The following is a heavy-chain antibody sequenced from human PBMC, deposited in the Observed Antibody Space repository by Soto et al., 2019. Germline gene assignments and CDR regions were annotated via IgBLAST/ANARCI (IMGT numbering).Heavy chain of an antibody. Sequence: SVKVSCKASGFTFTSSAVQWVRQARGQRLEWIGWIVVGSGNTNYAQKFQERVTITRDMSTSTAYMELSSLRSEDTAVYYCAAAANYYDSSGYFPDAFDIWGQGTMVTVS. J-gene: IGHJ3*02. D-gene: IGHD3-22*01. CDR2: IVVGSGNT. V-gene: IGHV1-58*01. CDR3: AAAANYYDSSGYFPDAFDI. CDR1: GFTFTSSA.